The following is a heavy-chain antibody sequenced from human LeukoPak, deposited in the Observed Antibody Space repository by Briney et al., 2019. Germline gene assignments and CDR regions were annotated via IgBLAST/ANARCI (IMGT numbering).Heavy chain of an antibody. CDR2: IKNDGSEI. D-gene: IGHD3-3*01. Sequence: LSGGSLRLSCAASGFVFRNYFMSWVRQAPGKGLEWVASIKNDGSEIYYVDSVRSRYTISRDNTKNSLYLQMSSLRAEDTAVYYCATDRGWRTSGYYLYYFEYWGQGTLVTFSS. CDR1: GFVFRNYF. CDR3: ATDRGWRTSGYYLYYFEY. V-gene: IGHV3-7*01. J-gene: IGHJ4*02.